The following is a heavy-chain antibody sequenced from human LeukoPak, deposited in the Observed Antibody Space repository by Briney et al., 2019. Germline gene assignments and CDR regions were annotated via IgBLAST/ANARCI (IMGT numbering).Heavy chain of an antibody. V-gene: IGHV3-7*05. CDR2: IKADGGEK. J-gene: IGHJ4*02. Sequence: PGGSLRLSCATSGFSLSGHWMNWVRQPPGKGLEWVANIKADGGEKYYVDSVKGRFTISRDDAKRTVDLQMDNMRAEDTAIHYCAYRNNFEYWGQGALVTVSS. CDR1: GFSLSGHW. D-gene: IGHD1-26*01. CDR3: AYRNNFEY.